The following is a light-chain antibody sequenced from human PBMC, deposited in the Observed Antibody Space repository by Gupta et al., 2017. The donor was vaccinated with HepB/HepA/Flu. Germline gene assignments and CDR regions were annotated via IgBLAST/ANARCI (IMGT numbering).Light chain of an antibody. J-gene: IGKJ2*01. Sequence: DIVMTQSPLSLPVTPGEPASISCRSSQSLLHSNGYNYLDWYLQKPGQAPQLLIYLGSNRDAGVPDRFSGSGSGKDFTLKISRGEAEDVGVYYCRQALQNPPYTFGQGTKVEIK. CDR1: QSLLHSNGYNY. V-gene: IGKV2-28*01. CDR2: LGS. CDR3: RQALQNPPYT.